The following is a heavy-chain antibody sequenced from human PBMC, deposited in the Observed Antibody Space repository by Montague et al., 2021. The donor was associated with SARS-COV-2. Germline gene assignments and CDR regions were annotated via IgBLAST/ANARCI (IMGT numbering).Heavy chain of an antibody. CDR3: ARDDLIVGNTKDYYYGMDV. J-gene: IGHJ6*02. Sequence: SLRLSCAASGLTFNDYYMSWIRQAPGKGLEWVSHISSSGSTINYADSVKGRFTIPRDNAKNSLYLQMNSLRAEDTALYYCARDDLIVGNTKDYYYGMDVWGQGTTVTVSS. CDR2: ISSSGSTI. CDR1: GLTFNDYY. D-gene: IGHD1-26*01. V-gene: IGHV3-11*01.